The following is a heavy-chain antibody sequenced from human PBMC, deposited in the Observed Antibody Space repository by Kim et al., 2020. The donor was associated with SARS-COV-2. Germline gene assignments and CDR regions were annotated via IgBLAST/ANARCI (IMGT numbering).Heavy chain of an antibody. CDR2: MNPNSGNT. CDR3: ARGTHCSSTSCPPDYYYMDV. Sequence: ASVKVSCKASGYTFTSYDINWVRQATGQGLEWMGWMNPNSGNTGYAQKFQGRVTMTRNTSISTAYMELSSLRSEDTAVYYCARGTHCSSTSCPPDYYYMDVWGEGTTVTVSS. V-gene: IGHV1-8*01. CDR1: GYTFTSYD. D-gene: IGHD2-2*01. J-gene: IGHJ6*03.